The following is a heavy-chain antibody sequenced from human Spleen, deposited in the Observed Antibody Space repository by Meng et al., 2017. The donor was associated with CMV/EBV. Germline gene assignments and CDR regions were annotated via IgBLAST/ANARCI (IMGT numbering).Heavy chain of an antibody. D-gene: IGHD2-2*02. Sequence: ASVKVSCKASGYSFSDYYMHWVRQAPGQGPEWMGWINPNSGDTKYAQKFQGRVTMTRDTSISTAYMELSSLRSDDTAVYYCARAPPDCSSTSCYIFRFDPWGQGTLVTVSS. J-gene: IGHJ5*02. CDR3: ARAPPDCSSTSCYIFRFDP. V-gene: IGHV1-2*02. CDR1: GYSFSDYY. CDR2: INPNSGDT.